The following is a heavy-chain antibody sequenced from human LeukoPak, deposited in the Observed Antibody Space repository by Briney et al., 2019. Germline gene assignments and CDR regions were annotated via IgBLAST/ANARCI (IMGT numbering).Heavy chain of an antibody. Sequence: GRSLRLSCAASGFTFSSYAMHWVRQAPGKGLEWVAVISYDGSNKYYADSVKGRFTISRDNAKNSLYLQMNSLRAEDTAVYYCARGYLLGASGYWGQGTLVTVSS. D-gene: IGHD3-10*01. V-gene: IGHV3-30*04. J-gene: IGHJ4*02. CDR2: ISYDGSNK. CDR1: GFTFSSYA. CDR3: ARGYLLGASGY.